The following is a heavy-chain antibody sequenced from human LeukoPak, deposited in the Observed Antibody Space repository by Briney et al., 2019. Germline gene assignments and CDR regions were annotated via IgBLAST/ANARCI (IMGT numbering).Heavy chain of an antibody. V-gene: IGHV3-7*04. CDR1: GFTFSRYW. CDR3: ARDGYATGSHDY. J-gene: IGHJ4*02. Sequence: PGGSLRLSCAASGFTFSRYWMTWVRQAPGKGLEWVANIGQDGSEKSYVDSVKGRFTVSRDNAQNSLYLQMNSLRAEDTAVYYCARDGYATGSHDYWGQGTLVTVSS. CDR2: IGQDGSEK. D-gene: IGHD3-10*01.